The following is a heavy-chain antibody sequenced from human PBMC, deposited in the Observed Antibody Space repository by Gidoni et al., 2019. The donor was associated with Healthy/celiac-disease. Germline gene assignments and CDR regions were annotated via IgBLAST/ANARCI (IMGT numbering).Heavy chain of an antibody. CDR1: AFPVSRTY. CDR3: ARSSMTLTYYYDRSGYYYFDY. D-gene: IGHD3-22*01. Sequence: EVSLVESGGGLVQPGGSLSLSCAASAFPVSRTYLIWVRQAPGKGLEWVSVIYSGGSTYYADSVKGRFTISRDNSKNTLYLQMNSRRAEDTAVYYCARSSMTLTYYYDRSGYYYFDYWGQGTLVTVSS. V-gene: IGHV3-66*01. J-gene: IGHJ4*02. CDR2: IYSGGST.